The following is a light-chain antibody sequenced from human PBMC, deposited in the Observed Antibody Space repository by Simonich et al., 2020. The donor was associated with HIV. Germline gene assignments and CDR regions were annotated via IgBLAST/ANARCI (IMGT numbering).Light chain of an antibody. CDR2: DAS. CDR3: QQFNSYPYT. Sequence: AIQLTQSPSSLSASVGDRVTITCRASQGISSALAWYQQKPGKATKLLIYDASSLEVGVPSRFSGSGSGTDFTLTISSLQPEDFATYYCQQFNSYPYTFGQGTKLEIK. V-gene: IGKV1-13*02. CDR1: QGISSA. J-gene: IGKJ2*01.